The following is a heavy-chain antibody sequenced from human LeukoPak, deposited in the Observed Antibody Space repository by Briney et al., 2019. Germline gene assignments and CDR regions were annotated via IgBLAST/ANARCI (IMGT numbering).Heavy chain of an antibody. CDR1: GFTVSNNY. CDR2: IYSGGRT. J-gene: IGHJ4*02. D-gene: IGHD4-17*01. CDR3: ARDRAGDGGHLDY. V-gene: IGHV3-66*01. Sequence: PGGSLRLSCAASGFTVSNNYMNWVRQAPGKGLEWVSLIYSGGRTYYADSVKGRFTIFRDDSKNTLYLQMNSLRDEDTAVYYCARDRAGDGGHLDYWGQGTLVTVSS.